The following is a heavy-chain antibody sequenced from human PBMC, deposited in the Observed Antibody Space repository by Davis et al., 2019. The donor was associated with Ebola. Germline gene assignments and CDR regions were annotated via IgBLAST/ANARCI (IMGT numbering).Heavy chain of an antibody. V-gene: IGHV4-59*01. Sequence: MPSETLSLTCTVSGDSMIGDYWTWIRQPPGKGLEYIGYVYYSGDTDYNPSLKSRVTISIDTSKNQFSLNLSSVTAADTAVYYCARSPITISGVLVPLYWFFDLWGRGTLVTVSS. D-gene: IGHD3-3*01. CDR2: VYYSGDT. J-gene: IGHJ2*01. CDR1: GDSMIGDY. CDR3: ARSPITISGVLVPLYWFFDL.